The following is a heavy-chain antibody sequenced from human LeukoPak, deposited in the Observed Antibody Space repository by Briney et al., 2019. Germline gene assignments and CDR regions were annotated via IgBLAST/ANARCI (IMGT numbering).Heavy chain of an antibody. J-gene: IGHJ3*02. V-gene: IGHV4-59*12. D-gene: IGHD3-3*01. CDR2: IYYRGST. CDR3: ARDETDYDFWSGYQTLPAFDI. Sequence: SETLSLTCTVSGGSISSYYWSWIRQPPGKGLEWIGYIYYRGSTNYNPSLKSRVTISVDTSKNQFSLKLSSVTAADTAVYYCARDETDYDFWSGYQTLPAFDIWGQGTMVTVSS. CDR1: GGSISSYY.